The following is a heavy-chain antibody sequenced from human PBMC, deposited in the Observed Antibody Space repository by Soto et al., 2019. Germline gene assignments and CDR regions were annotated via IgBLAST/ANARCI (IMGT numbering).Heavy chain of an antibody. CDR2: IYYSGST. CDR3: ASRPVGYSGSYYSDYYYYGMDV. J-gene: IGHJ6*02. Sequence: SETLSLTCTVSGGSISSGGYYWSWIRQHPGKGLEWIGYIYYSGSTYYNPSLKSRVTISVDTSKNQFSLKLSSVTAADTAVYYCASRPVGYSGSYYSDYYYYGMDVWGQGTTVTVSS. V-gene: IGHV4-31*03. CDR1: GGSISSGGYY. D-gene: IGHD3-10*01.